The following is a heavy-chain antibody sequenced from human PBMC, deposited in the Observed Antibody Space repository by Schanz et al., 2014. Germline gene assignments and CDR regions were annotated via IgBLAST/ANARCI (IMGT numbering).Heavy chain of an antibody. Sequence: VHLVESGGGVVQPGGSLRLSCAASGFNFSTYALHWVRQAPGKGLEWVSAINTADTTYYADSVKGRFTVSRDNSKNTVYLHMNSLRDEDTAVYYCAKDMNREATAPESWGQGTLVVVSS. CDR2: INTADTT. CDR1: GFNFSTYA. D-gene: IGHD5-12*01. CDR3: AKDMNREATAPES. V-gene: IGHV3-23*04. J-gene: IGHJ5*02.